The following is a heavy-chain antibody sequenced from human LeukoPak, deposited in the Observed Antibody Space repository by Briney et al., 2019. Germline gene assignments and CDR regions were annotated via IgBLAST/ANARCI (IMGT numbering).Heavy chain of an antibody. CDR1: GGTFSSYA. CDR2: IIPIFGTA. J-gene: IGHJ4*02. V-gene: IGHV1-69*13. CDR3: ARDLGAKTDY. Sequence: ASVNVSCKASGGTFSSYAISWVRQAPGQGLEWMGGIIPIFGTANYAQKFQGRVTITADESTSTAYMGLSSLRSEDTAVYYCARDLGAKTDYWGQGTLVTVSS. D-gene: IGHD1-26*01.